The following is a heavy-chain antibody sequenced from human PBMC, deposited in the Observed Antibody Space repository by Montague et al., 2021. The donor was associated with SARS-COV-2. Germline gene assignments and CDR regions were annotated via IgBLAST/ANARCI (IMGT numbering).Heavy chain of an antibody. CDR2: MSASTSFT. CDR3: ARGESARDLEF. D-gene: IGHD3-10*01. Sequence: SLSLSCAASGFKFNDYYMSLIRETPGKGLEWVSYMSASTSFTKYGESVKGRFSISRDNARNSVFLQMNNLRVDDTAVYYCARGESARDLEFWGQGTLVTVSS. J-gene: IGHJ4*02. CDR1: GFKFNDYY. V-gene: IGHV3-11*05.